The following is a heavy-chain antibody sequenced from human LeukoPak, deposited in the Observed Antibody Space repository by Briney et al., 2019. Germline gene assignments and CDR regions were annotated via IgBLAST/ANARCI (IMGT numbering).Heavy chain of an antibody. CDR1: GGSISSGGYY. Sequence: ETLSLTCTVSGGSISSGGYYWSWVRQAPGKGLEWVANIKQDGSEKYYVDSVKGRFTISRDNAKNSLYLQMNSLRAEDTAVYYCARAMVRGYDFDYWGQGTLVTVSS. V-gene: IGHV3-7*05. CDR3: ARAMVRGYDFDY. CDR2: IKQDGSEK. J-gene: IGHJ4*02. D-gene: IGHD3-10*01.